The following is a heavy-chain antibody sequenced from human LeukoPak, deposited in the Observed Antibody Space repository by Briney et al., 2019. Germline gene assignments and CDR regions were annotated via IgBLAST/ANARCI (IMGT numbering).Heavy chain of an antibody. D-gene: IGHD3-10*01. CDR1: GFTFDDYA. CDR3: TKDQYGSGSLYAFDI. Sequence: GGSLRLSCVVSGFTFDDYAMHWVRQPPGKGLEWVSGISWDSSRISYAESVKGRFTISRDNTKNSLYLQMNSLRSEDAALYYCTKDQYGSGSLYAFDIWGQGTMVTVSS. V-gene: IGHV3-9*01. CDR2: ISWDSSRI. J-gene: IGHJ3*02.